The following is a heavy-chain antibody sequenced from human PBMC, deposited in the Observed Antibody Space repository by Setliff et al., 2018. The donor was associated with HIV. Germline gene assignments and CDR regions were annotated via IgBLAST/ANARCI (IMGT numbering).Heavy chain of an antibody. J-gene: IGHJ4*02. V-gene: IGHV4-39*07. CDR3: ARAPFYYGSGSYQTFDY. CDR2: MHNSGST. D-gene: IGHD3-10*01. CDR1: GDSISSSAYY. Sequence: SETLSLTCTVSGDSISSSAYYWGWIRQPPGKGLEWIGSMHNSGSTYYNPSVKSRVTISVDTSKNQISLKLSSVTAADTAVYYCARAPFYYGSGSYQTFDYWGQGTLVTVSS.